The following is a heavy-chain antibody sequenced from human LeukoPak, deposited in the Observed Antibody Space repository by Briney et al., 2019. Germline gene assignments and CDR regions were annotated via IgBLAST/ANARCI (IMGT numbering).Heavy chain of an antibody. Sequence: GGSLRLSCAASGFTFSDYYMSWIRQAPGKGLEWVSYISSSSSYTNYADSVKGRFTISKDNAKNSLYLQMNSLRAEDTAVYYCAREGQQLVFDYWGQGTLVTVSS. CDR2: ISSSSSYT. J-gene: IGHJ4*02. CDR1: GFTFSDYY. D-gene: IGHD6-13*01. V-gene: IGHV3-11*06. CDR3: AREGQQLVFDY.